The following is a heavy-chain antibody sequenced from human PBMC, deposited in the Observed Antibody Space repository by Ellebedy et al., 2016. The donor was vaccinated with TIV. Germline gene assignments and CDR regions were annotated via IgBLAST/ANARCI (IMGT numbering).Heavy chain of an antibody. J-gene: IGHJ4*02. V-gene: IGHV3-64D*09. Sequence: GESLKISCSASGFSFSSYAMYWIRQAPGKGLEYVSAISSDGGSPFHADSVKGRFTISRDNSKSTLYLQMSSLRPEDTAVYHCAKDLTFGRGSPQDWDYWGQGTLVTVSS. CDR3: AKDLTFGRGSPQDWDY. D-gene: IGHD3/OR15-3a*01. CDR2: ISSDGGSP. CDR1: GFSFSSYA.